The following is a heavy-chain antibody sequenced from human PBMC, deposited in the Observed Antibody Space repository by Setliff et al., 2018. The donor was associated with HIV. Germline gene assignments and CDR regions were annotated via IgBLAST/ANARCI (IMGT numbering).Heavy chain of an antibody. Sequence: PGGSLRLSCAASGFTFSSYWMHWVRQAPGKGLVWVFGMNTDGSSTRYADSVKGRFTISRDDSRGMVFLEMNSLKIEDTALYYCVTDRDGAGAGHWGRGTLVTVSS. D-gene: IGHD1-26*01. CDR1: GFTFSSYW. V-gene: IGHV3-74*01. CDR3: VTDRDGAGAGH. J-gene: IGHJ4*02. CDR2: MNTDGSST.